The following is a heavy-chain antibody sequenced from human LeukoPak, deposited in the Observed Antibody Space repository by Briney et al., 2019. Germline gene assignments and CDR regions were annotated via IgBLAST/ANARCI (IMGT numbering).Heavy chain of an antibody. J-gene: IGHJ4*02. Sequence: PAGSLRLSCAASGFTFSSYWMSWVRQAPGKGLEWVANIRQDGSEKYYVDSVKGRFTNSRDNAKNSLYLQMNSLRAEDTAVYYCARDQPEIAVAGVFDYWGQGTLVTVSS. CDR2: IRQDGSEK. D-gene: IGHD6-19*01. V-gene: IGHV3-7*01. CDR3: ARDQPEIAVAGVFDY. CDR1: GFTFSSYW.